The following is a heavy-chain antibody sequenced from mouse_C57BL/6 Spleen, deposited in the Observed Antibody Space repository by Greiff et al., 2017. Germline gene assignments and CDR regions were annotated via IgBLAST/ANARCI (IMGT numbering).Heavy chain of an antibody. CDR3: ARSASQAQFAY. V-gene: IGHV1-42*01. CDR2: INPSTGGT. CDR1: GYSFTGYY. J-gene: IGHJ3*01. Sequence: EFQLQQPGPELVKPGASVKISCKASGYSFTGYYMTWVKQSPEKSLEWIGEINPSTGGTTYNQKFKAKATLTVDKSSSTAYMQLKSLTSEDSAVYYCARSASQAQFAYWGKGTLVTVSA. D-gene: IGHD3-2*02.